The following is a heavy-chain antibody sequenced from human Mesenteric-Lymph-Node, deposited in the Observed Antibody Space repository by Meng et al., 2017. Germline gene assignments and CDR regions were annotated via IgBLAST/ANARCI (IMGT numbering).Heavy chain of an antibody. V-gene: IGHV1-69*02. J-gene: IGHJ6*02. CDR1: GGTFSSYT. D-gene: IGHD3-22*01. Sequence: SVKVSCKASGGTFSSYTISWVRQAPGQGLEWMGRIIPILGIANYAQKFQGRVTITADKSTSTAYMELSSLRSEDTAVYYCASITYYYDSSGYYNYYGMDVWGQGTTVTVSS. CDR2: IIPILGIA. CDR3: ASITYYYDSSGYYNYYGMDV.